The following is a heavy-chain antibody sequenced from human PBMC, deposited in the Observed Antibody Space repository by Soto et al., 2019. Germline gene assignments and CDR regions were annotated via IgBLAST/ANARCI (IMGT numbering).Heavy chain of an antibody. D-gene: IGHD6-13*01. V-gene: IGHV3-23*01. J-gene: IGHJ4*02. CDR2: ISGSGGST. CDR3: SKDHVRIPAAAGDY. Sequence: GGSLRLSCAASGFTFSSYAMSWVRQAPGKGLEWVSAISGSGGSTYYADSVKGRFTISRDNSKNTLYLQMNSLRAEDTAVYYCSKDHVRIPAAAGDYWGQGTLVTVSS. CDR1: GFTFSSYA.